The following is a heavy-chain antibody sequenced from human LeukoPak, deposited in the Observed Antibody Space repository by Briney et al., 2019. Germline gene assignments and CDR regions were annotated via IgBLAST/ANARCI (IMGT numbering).Heavy chain of an antibody. J-gene: IGHJ4*02. CDR3: ARSMVTPYHFDY. CDR1: GFIVSSNY. CDR2: IYAGGST. D-gene: IGHD2-21*02. V-gene: IGHV3-53*01. Sequence: GGSLRLSCAASGFIVSSNYLSCVRQAPGKGLEWVSSIYAGGSTYYADSVKGRFIISRDNSKNTVYLPMNSLRVEDTAVYYCARSMVTPYHFDYWGQGTLVTVSS.